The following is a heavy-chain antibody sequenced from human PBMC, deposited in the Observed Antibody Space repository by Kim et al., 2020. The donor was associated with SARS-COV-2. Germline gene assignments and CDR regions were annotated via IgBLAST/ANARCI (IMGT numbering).Heavy chain of an antibody. CDR1: GFTFSSYG. CDR2: ISYDGSNK. CDR3: AKGGLLYRRGNY. D-gene: IGHD3-3*01. V-gene: IGHV3-30*18. Sequence: GGSLRLSCAASGFTFSSYGMHWVRQAPGKGLEWVAVISYDGSNKYYADSVKGRFTISRDNSKNTLYLQMNSLRAEDTAVYYCAKGGLLYRRGNYWGQGTLVTVSS. J-gene: IGHJ4*02.